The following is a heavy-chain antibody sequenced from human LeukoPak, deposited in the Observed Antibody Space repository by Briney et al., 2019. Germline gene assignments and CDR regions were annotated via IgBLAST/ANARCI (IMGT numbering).Heavy chain of an antibody. D-gene: IGHD5-18*01. CDR1: GGSISSSSYC. Sequence: PSETLSLTCTVSGGSISSSSYCWGWSRQPPGKGLEWIVSIYYSGSTYYNPSRKSRVTLSVGTYKNQFSLKLSSVTPADTAVYYCATKLTLGDTAVGAFDIWGQGTMVTVSS. CDR2: IYYSGST. V-gene: IGHV4-39*01. J-gene: IGHJ3*02. CDR3: ATKLTLGDTAVGAFDI.